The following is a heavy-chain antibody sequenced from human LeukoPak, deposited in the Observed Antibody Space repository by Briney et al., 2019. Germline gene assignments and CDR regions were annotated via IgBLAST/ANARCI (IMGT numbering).Heavy chain of an antibody. CDR1: GYIFTSYA. J-gene: IGHJ4*02. CDR2: INADNGNT. CDR3: ARGPGGSWAPFDY. Sequence: ASVKVSCKASGYIFTSYAMHWVRQAPGQRLEWMGWINADNGNTEYSQKFQGRVTIVRDTSASTAYMELSSLKSEDTAVYYCARGPGGSWAPFDYWGQGTLVTVSS. D-gene: IGHD6-13*01. V-gene: IGHV1-3*01.